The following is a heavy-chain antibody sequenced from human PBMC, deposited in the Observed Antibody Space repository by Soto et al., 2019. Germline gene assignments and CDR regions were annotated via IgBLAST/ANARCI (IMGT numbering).Heavy chain of an antibody. CDR2: IRIKTYGGTT. CDR3: SAGLDYDYIWGSYPDV. D-gene: IGHD3-16*02. V-gene: IGHV3-49*03. CDR1: GFTFGDYA. J-gene: IGHJ6*04. Sequence: GGSLRLSCTTSGFTFGDYAMSWFRQAPGKGLEWVGFIRIKTYGGTTQYAASVKGRFTISRDDSKSIAYLQMNNLETEDTALYYCSAGLDYDYIWGSYPDVWGKGTTVTVSS.